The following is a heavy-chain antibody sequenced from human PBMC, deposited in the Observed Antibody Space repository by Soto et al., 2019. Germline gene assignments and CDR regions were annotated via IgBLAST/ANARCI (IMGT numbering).Heavy chain of an antibody. CDR2: IWSAGLT. J-gene: IGHJ5*02. CDR3: ARELPPDL. D-gene: IGHD2-15*01. Sequence: GGSLRLSCAASGFTVSSKYMNWVRQAPGKGLEWVSIIWSAGLTYYADSVRGRFTISRDISKNILFLQMNDLRAEDSAIYYCARELPPDLWGQGTLVTVSS. CDR1: GFTVSSKY. V-gene: IGHV3-53*01.